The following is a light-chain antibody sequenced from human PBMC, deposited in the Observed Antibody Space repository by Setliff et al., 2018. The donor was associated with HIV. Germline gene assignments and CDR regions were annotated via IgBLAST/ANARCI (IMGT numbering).Light chain of an antibody. CDR3: SSYTSSTPLYV. J-gene: IGLJ1*01. CDR1: TSDVGGYNY. V-gene: IGLV2-14*03. CDR2: DVS. Sequence: QSVLTQPASVSGSPGQSITISCSGTTSDVGGYNYVSWYQQHPGKAPKLMIYDVSHRPSGVSNRFSGSKSGITASLTISGLQAEDEADYYCSSYTSSTPLYVFGTGTKVTVL.